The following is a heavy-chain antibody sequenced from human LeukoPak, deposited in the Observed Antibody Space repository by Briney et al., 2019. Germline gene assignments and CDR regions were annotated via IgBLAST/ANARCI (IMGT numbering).Heavy chain of an antibody. CDR1: GGSISSSSYY. V-gene: IGHV4-39*07. D-gene: IGHD1-1*01. CDR2: NSGST. CDR3: ASLNWNDVAYYFDY. J-gene: IGHJ4*02. Sequence: SETLSLTCTVSGGSISSSSYYWGWIRQPPGRGLEWIGSNSGSTYYNPSLKSRVTISVDTSKNQFSLKLSSVTAADTAVYYCASLNWNDVAYYFDYWGQGTLVTVSS.